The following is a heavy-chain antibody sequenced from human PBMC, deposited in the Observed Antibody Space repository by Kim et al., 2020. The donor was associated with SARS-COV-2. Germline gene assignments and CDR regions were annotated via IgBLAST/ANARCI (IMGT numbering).Heavy chain of an antibody. Sequence: SQTLSLTCAISGDSVSSNTAAWNWVRQSPSRGLEWLGRTYYRSKWFNDCAVSVKSRITINPDTSKNQFSLQLNSVTPEDTAVYYCARVVRGLRGSMDVWGQGTTVTVSS. J-gene: IGHJ6*02. CDR1: GDSVSSNTAA. CDR2: TYYRSKWFN. D-gene: IGHD4-17*01. CDR3: ARVVRGLRGSMDV. V-gene: IGHV6-1*01.